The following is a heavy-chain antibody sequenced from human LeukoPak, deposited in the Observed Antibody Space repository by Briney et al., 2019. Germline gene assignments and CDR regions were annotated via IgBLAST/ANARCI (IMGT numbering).Heavy chain of an antibody. V-gene: IGHV3-30*02. D-gene: IGHD2-21*02. CDR1: GFTFNNYG. J-gene: IGHJ4*02. Sequence: GGSLRLSCAASGFTFNNYGMHWVRQAPGKGLEWVSFIRFDGSNKYYADSVRGRFTISRDNSKKTLYLQMHTLRSDDTAVYYCAKAAHPVVVTGTPLDYWGQGTLVTVSS. CDR3: AKAAHPVVVTGTPLDY. CDR2: IRFDGSNK.